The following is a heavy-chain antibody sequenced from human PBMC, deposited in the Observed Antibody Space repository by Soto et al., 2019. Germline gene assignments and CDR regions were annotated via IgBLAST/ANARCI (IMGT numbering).Heavy chain of an antibody. CDR1: GFTFRWYH. J-gene: IGHJ4*02. V-gene: IGHV3-11*01. Sequence: PGGSPELPRAASGFTFRWYHNNWIRPAPGKGLEWVSYISGSGHTIYYADSVKGRFTVSRDNAKNSLFLQMNSLRAEDTAVYYCARDLAFHVSWAQGYWGQGTLVTVSS. CDR3: ARDLAFHVSWAQGY. CDR2: ISGSGHTI. D-gene: IGHD7-27*01.